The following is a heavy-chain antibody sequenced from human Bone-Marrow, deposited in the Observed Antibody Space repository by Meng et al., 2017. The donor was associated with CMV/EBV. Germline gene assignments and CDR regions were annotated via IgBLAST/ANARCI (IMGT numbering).Heavy chain of an antibody. J-gene: IGHJ6*02. D-gene: IGHD3-3*01. CDR1: GFTFSSYS. CDR3: ARVEWGGYPYYYYYYGMDV. CDR2: ISSSSTI. V-gene: IGHV3-48*04. Sequence: GGSLRLSCAASGFTFSSYSMNWVRQAPGKGLEWVSYISSSSTIYYADSVKGRFTISRDNAKNSLYLQMNSLRAEDTAVYYCARVEWGGYPYYYYYYGMDVWGQGTTVTVSS.